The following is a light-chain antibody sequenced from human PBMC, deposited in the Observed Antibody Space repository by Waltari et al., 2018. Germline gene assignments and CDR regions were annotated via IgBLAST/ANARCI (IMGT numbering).Light chain of an antibody. CDR3: CSYAGSSTLV. V-gene: IGLV2-23*02. Sequence: QSALTQPASVSGSPGQSITIPCTGTRSDVGRYNLVSWYQQHPGKAPKLMVYEVTKRPSGVSNRFSGSKSGNSASLTISGLQAEDEADYYCCSYAGSSTLVFGGGTKVTVL. CDR2: EVT. CDR1: RSDVGRYNL. J-gene: IGLJ3*02.